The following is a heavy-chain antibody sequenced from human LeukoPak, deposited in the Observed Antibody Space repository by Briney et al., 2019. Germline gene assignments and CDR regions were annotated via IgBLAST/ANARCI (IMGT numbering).Heavy chain of an antibody. CDR3: ARYSSGYYYYYYYMDV. J-gene: IGHJ6*03. CDR1: GYTFTTYG. V-gene: IGHV1-18*01. D-gene: IGHD3-22*01. Sequence: ASVKVSCKASGYTFTTYGISWVRQAPGQGVEWMGWISAYNGNTNYAQKFQGRVTMTTDTSTSTAYMELRSLRSDDTAVYYCARYSSGYYYYYYYMDVWGKGTTVTVSS. CDR2: ISAYNGNT.